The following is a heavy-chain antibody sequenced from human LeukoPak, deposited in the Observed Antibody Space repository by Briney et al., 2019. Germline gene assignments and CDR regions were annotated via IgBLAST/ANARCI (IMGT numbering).Heavy chain of an antibody. D-gene: IGHD1-26*01. CDR1: GGSISSYY. Sequence: KSSETLSLTCTVSGGSISSYYWSWIRQPPGKGLEWIGYIYYSGSTNYNPSLKSRVTISVDTSKNQFSLKLSSVTAADTAVYYCARDRYSGTYWGYFDYWGQGTLVTVSS. J-gene: IGHJ4*02. CDR3: ARDRYSGTYWGYFDY. V-gene: IGHV4-59*01. CDR2: IYYSGST.